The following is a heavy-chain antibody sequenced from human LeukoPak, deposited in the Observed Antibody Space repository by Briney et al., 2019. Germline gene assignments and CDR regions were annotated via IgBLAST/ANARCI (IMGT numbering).Heavy chain of an antibody. Sequence: GASVKVSCKASGGTFSSYAISWVRQAPGQGLEWMGRIIPIFGTANYAQKFQGRVTITTDESTSTAYMELSSLRSEDTAVYYCARDLRDDFWSGYYSDYWGQGTLVTVSS. CDR3: ARDLRDDFWSGYYSDY. J-gene: IGHJ4*02. CDR1: GGTFSSYA. D-gene: IGHD3-3*01. CDR2: IIPIFGTA. V-gene: IGHV1-69*05.